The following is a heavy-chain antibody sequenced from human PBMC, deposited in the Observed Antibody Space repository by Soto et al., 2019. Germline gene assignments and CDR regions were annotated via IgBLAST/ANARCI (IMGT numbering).Heavy chain of an antibody. Sequence: LSLTCTVSGGSISSYYWSWIRQPPGKGLEWIGYIYYSGSTNYNPSLKSRVTISVDTSKNQFSLKLSSVTAADTAVYYCARASGSYQRYFDYWGQGTLVTVS. CDR2: IYYSGST. J-gene: IGHJ4*02. CDR1: GGSISSYY. CDR3: ARASGSYQRYFDY. D-gene: IGHD1-26*01. V-gene: IGHV4-59*01.